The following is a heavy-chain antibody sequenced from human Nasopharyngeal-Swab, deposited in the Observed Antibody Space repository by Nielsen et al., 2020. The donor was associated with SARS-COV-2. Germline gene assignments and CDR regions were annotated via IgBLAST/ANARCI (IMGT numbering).Heavy chain of an antibody. CDR1: GYSFRSYG. D-gene: IGHD5-18*01. CDR2: ISVYTADR. CDR3: ARDVEEWLVVPSLSFDY. J-gene: IGHJ4*02. Sequence: ASVKVSCKASGYSFRSYGINWVRQAPGQGLEWMGWISVYTADRNFAEKFQGRISMTTDTSTTTAYMELSNLRSDDTAVYYCARDVEEWLVVPSLSFDYWGQGTQVTVS. V-gene: IGHV1-18*01.